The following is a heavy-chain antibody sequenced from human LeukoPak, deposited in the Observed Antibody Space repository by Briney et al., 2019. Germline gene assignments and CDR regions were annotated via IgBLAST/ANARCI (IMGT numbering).Heavy chain of an antibody. CDR3: AKDVKWELLRYFDY. CDR1: GFTFDDYA. D-gene: IGHD1-26*01. V-gene: IGHV3-9*01. J-gene: IGHJ4*02. CDR2: ISWNSGSI. Sequence: GGSLRLSCAASGFTFDDYAMHWVRQAPGKGREGVSGISWNSGSIGYADSVKGRFTISRDNAKNSLYLQMNSLRAEDTALYYCAKDVKWELLRYFDYWGQGTLVTVSS.